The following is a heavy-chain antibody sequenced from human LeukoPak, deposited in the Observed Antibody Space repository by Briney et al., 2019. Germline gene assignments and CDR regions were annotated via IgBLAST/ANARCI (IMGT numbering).Heavy chain of an antibody. V-gene: IGHV3-48*03. Sequence: GGSLRLSCAASGFTFSSYEMNWVRQAPGKGLEWVSYIISSGSPIYYADSVKGRFTISRDNAKNSLFLQMNSLRAEDTAVYYCARENLNGLDVRGQGTTVTVSS. CDR3: ARENLNGLDV. CDR1: GFTFSSYE. CDR2: IISSGSPI. J-gene: IGHJ6*02.